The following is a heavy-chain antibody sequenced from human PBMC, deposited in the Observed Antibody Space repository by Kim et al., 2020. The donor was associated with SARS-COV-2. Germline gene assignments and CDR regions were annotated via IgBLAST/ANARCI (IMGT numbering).Heavy chain of an antibody. Sequence: AQKLQGRVTMTTDTSTSTAYMELRSLRSDDTAVYYCARGGEWLRGYFDYWGQGTLVTVSS. D-gene: IGHD5-12*01. CDR3: ARGGEWLRGYFDY. J-gene: IGHJ4*02. V-gene: IGHV1-18*01.